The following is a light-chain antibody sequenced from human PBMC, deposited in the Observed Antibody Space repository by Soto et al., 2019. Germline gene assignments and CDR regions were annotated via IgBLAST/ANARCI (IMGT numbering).Light chain of an antibody. Sequence: QSALTQPASVSGSPGQSITISCAGTSSDVGGYNYVSWYQQHPGKAPKLMIYDVSSRPSGVSNRFSGSKSGNAASLTISGLQAEDEAAYYCSSYTSTSTGYVFGTGTKLTVL. CDR2: DVS. CDR1: SSDVGGYNY. V-gene: IGLV2-14*03. J-gene: IGLJ1*01. CDR3: SSYTSTSTGYV.